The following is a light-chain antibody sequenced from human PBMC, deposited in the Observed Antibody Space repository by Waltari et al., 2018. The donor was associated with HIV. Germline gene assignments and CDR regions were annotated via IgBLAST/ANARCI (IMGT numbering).Light chain of an antibody. CDR3: KRGTQWPPVT. CDR1: QSLLDGSGYDN. J-gene: IGKJ5*01. V-gene: IGKV2-28*01. Sequence: DLVMTQSPLSLSVTPGETASISCRSSQSLLDGSGYDNLQWYLQKPGQSPQLLLHLGSIRASGGQDRMSGSASGSDCTLRMRREEEEDVGVWYCKRGTQWPPVTFGEGTRLE. CDR2: LGS.